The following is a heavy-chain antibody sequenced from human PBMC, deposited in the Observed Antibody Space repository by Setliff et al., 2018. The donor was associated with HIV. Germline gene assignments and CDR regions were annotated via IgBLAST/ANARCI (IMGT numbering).Heavy chain of an antibody. V-gene: IGHV4-34*01. CDR3: ARASSDIPGVDSNYFDD. D-gene: IGHD2-2*01. Sequence: SETLSLTCAVYGGSFSGYYWSWIRQPPGKGLEWIGEINHSGSTNYNPSLKSRVTISVDTSKSQFFLMLSSVTAADTAVYYCARASSDIPGVDSNYFDDWGQGTLVTVSS. CDR1: GGSFSGYY. J-gene: IGHJ4*02. CDR2: INHSGST.